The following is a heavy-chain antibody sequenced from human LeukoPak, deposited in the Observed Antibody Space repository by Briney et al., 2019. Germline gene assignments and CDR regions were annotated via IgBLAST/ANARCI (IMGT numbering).Heavy chain of an antibody. CDR3: ARFSQQLAYFDY. CDR1: GFTFSTYA. J-gene: IGHJ4*02. Sequence: NPGGSLRLSCAASGFTFSTYAVTWVRQAPGKGLEWVSIITRSGGTYYADSVKGRFTISRDNSKNTLYLQMNSLRAEDTAVYYCARFSQQLAYFDYWGQGTLVTVSS. D-gene: IGHD6-13*01. CDR2: ITRSGGT. V-gene: IGHV3-23*01.